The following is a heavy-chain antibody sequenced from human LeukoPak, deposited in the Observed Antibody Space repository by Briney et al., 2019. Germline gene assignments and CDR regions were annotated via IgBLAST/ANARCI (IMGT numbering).Heavy chain of an antibody. CDR3: ARDRGGKVSGYSSSWSDY. V-gene: IGHV3-48*04. J-gene: IGHJ4*02. CDR1: GFTFSSYW. CDR2: ISSSGSTI. Sequence: PGGSLRLSCAASGFTFSSYWIHWVRQAPGKGLEWVSYISSSGSTIYYADSVKGRFTISRDNAKNSLYLQMNSLRAEDTAVYYCARDRGGKVSGYSSSWSDYWGQGTLVTVSS. D-gene: IGHD6-13*01.